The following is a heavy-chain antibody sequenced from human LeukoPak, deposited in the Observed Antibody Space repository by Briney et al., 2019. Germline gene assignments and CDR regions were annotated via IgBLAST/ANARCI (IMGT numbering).Heavy chain of an antibody. CDR3: AKDTGGWWGWNTEYYFDY. J-gene: IGHJ4*02. V-gene: IGHV3-9*01. CDR2: ISWNSGSI. D-gene: IGHD1/OR15-1a*01. Sequence: PGRSLRLSCAASGFTFDDYAMHWVRQAPGKGLEWVSGISWNSGSIGYADSVKGRFTISRDNAKNSLYLQMNSLRAEDTALYYCAKDTGGWWGWNTEYYFDYWSQGTLVTVSS. CDR1: GFTFDDYA.